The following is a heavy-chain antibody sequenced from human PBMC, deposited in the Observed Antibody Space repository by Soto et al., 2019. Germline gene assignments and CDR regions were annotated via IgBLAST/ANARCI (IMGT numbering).Heavy chain of an antibody. CDR1: GGTFSSYA. D-gene: IGHD6-6*01. CDR2: IIPIFGTA. CDR3: ARVGAEYSSSYYFDY. V-gene: IGHV1-69*13. J-gene: IGHJ4*02. Sequence: GASVKVSCKASGGTFSSYAISWVRQAPGQGLEWMGGIIPIFGTANYAQKFQGRVTITADESTSTAYMELSSLRSEDTAVYYCARVGAEYSSSYYFDYWGQGTLVTVSS.